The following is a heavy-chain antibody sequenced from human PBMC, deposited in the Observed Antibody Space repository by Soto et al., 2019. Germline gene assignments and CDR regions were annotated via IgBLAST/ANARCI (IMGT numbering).Heavy chain of an antibody. J-gene: IGHJ5*02. CDR3: AKDLFPRYSSGLFDP. V-gene: IGHV3-30*18. CDR1: GFTFSSYG. Sequence: GGSLRLSCAASGFTFSSYGMHWVRQAPGKGLEWVAVISYDGSNKYYADSVKGRFTISRDNSKNTLYLQMNSLRAEDTAVYYCAKDLFPRYSSGLFDPWGQGTLVTVSS. D-gene: IGHD6-19*01. CDR2: ISYDGSNK.